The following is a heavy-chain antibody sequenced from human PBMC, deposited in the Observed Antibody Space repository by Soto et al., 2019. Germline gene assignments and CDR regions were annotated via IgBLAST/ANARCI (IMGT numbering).Heavy chain of an antibody. CDR2: IFYSGST. Sequence: QVQLQESGPGLVKASETLSLTCTVSGDSVSSGSYYWTWMRQPPGKGLEWIGYIFYSGSTHYNPSLESRGTISIDTSKNQFSLKLRSVTAADTAVYFCVRDRGRDGYNKPDYWGQGTLVTVSS. D-gene: IGHD5-12*01. J-gene: IGHJ4*02. CDR1: GDSVSSGSYY. V-gene: IGHV4-61*01. CDR3: VRDRGRDGYNKPDY.